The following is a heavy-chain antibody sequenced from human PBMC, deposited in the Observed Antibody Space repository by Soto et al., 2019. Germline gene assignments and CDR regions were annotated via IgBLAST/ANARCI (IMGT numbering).Heavy chain of an antibody. J-gene: IGHJ6*02. V-gene: IGHV3-23*01. CDR2: ISGSGDGT. D-gene: IGHD2-8*01. CDR1: GFTVGSHA. CDR3: TRSRRSILMVYGFGGMDV. Sequence: GGSLRLSCAASGFTVGSHAMSWVRQAPGKGLEWVSSISGSGDGTYYGDSVKGRFTISRDSSSSTLYLQMDNLSGEDTAVYFCTRSRRSILMVYGFGGMDVWGQGTT.